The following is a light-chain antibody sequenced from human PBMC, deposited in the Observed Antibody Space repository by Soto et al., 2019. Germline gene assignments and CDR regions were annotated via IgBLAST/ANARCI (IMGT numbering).Light chain of an antibody. J-gene: IGKJ4*01. CDR3: QQSYSNPLT. CDR2: AAS. Sequence: DIQMTQSASSLSASVGERFIITCRASETISRYLNWYQSKPGKAPRLLISAASSLQSGVPSRFSGSYSGTDFTLTISSLQPEDFATYFCQQSYSNPLTFGGGTKVDIK. CDR1: ETISRY. V-gene: IGKV1-39*01.